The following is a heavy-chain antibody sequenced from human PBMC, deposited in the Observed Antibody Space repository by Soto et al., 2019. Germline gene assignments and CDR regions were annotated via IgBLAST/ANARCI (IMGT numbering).Heavy chain of an antibody. CDR1: GFTFTSSA. J-gene: IGHJ4*02. V-gene: IGHV1-58*01. CDR3: AALGRYCSSTSCYRSGLYFDY. Sequence: SVKVSCKASGFTFTSSAVQWVRQARGQRLEWIGWIVVGSGNTNYAQKFQERVTITRDMSTSTAYMELSSLRSEDTAVYYCAALGRYCSSTSCYRSGLYFDYWGQGTLVTVSS. CDR2: IVVGSGNT. D-gene: IGHD2-2*01.